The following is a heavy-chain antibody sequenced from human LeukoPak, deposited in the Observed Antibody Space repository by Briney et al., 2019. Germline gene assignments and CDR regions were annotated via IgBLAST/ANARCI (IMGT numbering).Heavy chain of an antibody. D-gene: IGHD3-10*01. J-gene: IGHJ4*02. CDR3: ASGGATTMVRGVITYFDY. V-gene: IGHV4-34*01. Sequence: SETLSLTCAVYGGSFSGYYWSWIRQPPGKGLEWIGEINHSGSTNYNPSLKNRVTISVDTSKNQFSLKLSSVTAADTAVYYCASGGATTMVRGVITYFDYWGQGTLVTVSS. CDR1: GGSFSGYY. CDR2: INHSGST.